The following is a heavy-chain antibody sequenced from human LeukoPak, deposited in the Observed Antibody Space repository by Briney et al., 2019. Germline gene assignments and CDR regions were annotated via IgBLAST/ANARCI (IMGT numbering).Heavy chain of an antibody. V-gene: IGHV4-59*08. D-gene: IGHD3-16*02. CDR2: IYYSGST. Sequence: PSETLSLTCTVSGGSISSYYWSWIRQPPGKGLEWIGYIYYSGSTNYNPSLKSRVTISVDTSKNQFSLKLSSVTAADTAVYYCARGGGLSLLENWFDPWGQGTLVTVSS. CDR3: ARGGGLSLLENWFDP. CDR1: GGSISSYY. J-gene: IGHJ5*02.